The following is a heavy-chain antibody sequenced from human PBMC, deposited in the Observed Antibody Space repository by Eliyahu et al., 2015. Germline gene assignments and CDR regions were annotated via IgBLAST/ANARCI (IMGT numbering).Heavy chain of an antibody. J-gene: IGHJ6*02. D-gene: IGHD6-6*01. V-gene: IGHV1-69*06. CDR2: IIPTFGTA. CDR1: GGTFXSYA. Sequence: QVQLVQSGAEVKKPGSSVKXSCXASGGTFXSYAISWGRQAPGQGLEWMGGIIPTFGTANYXQKFQGRVTITADKSTSTAYMELSSLRSEDTAVYYCAREPYRPGSSSSYYGMDVWGQGTTVTVSS. CDR3: AREPYRPGSSSSYYGMDV.